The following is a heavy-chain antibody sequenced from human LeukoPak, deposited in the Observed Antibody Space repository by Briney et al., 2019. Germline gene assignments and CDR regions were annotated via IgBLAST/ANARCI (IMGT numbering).Heavy chain of an antibody. CDR1: GGSISSSLFH. CDR3: ARQEIGLRSFDP. V-gene: IGHV4-39*01. D-gene: IGHD3/OR15-3a*01. CDR2: IYYTGTT. J-gene: IGHJ5*02. Sequence: PSETLSLTCTVSGGSISSSLFHWGWIRQSPGKNLEWLGSIYYTGTTHYNPSLKSRVTISVDTSKNQFSLNLSSVTAADTAVYYCARQEIGLRSFDPWGQGTLVTVSS.